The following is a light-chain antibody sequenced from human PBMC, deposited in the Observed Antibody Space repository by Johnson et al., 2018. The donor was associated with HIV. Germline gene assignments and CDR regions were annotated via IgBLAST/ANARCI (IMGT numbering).Light chain of an antibody. CDR3: GTWDSSLSACYV. CDR2: DNN. Sequence: QSVLTQSPSVSAAPGQKVTISCSGSSSNIGNNYVSWYQQLPGTAHKLLIYDNNKRPSGIPDRFSGSKSGTSATLGITGLQTGDEADYYCGTWDSSLSACYVFGTGTKVSV. J-gene: IGLJ1*01. V-gene: IGLV1-51*01. CDR1: SSNIGNNY.